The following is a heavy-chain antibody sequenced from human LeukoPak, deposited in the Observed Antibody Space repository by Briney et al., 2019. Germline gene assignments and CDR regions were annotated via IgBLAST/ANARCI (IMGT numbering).Heavy chain of an antibody. Sequence: QPGGSLRLSCAASGFSFDEYSMHWVRQAPGKGLEWVSLITWNGGGTSYADSVKGRFTTSRGNKKSSLFLQMHSLRTEDTAFYFCVKDGLQYCTSTSCYEFQSWGQGTLVIVSS. CDR3: VKDGLQYCTSTSCYEFQS. CDR1: GFSFDEYS. V-gene: IGHV3-43*01. CDR2: ITWNGGGT. D-gene: IGHD2-2*01. J-gene: IGHJ4*02.